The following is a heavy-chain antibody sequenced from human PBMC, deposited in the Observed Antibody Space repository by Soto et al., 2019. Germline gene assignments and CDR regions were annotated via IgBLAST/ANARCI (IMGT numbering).Heavy chain of an antibody. J-gene: IGHJ4*01. CDR2: IYWDGDK. Sequence: SGPTLVKPMQTITLTCNFSGFSLDSTAVGVGWLRRPPGKALECLVLIYWDGDKRYNPSLTNRVIITKDTSKNQVVLTMTDMAPADTGTYFCAHLRGGGTFVRGVSFDYWGQGGLVTVSS. CDR1: GFSLDSTAVG. V-gene: IGHV2-5*02. CDR3: AHLRGGGTFVRGVSFDY. D-gene: IGHD3-10*01.